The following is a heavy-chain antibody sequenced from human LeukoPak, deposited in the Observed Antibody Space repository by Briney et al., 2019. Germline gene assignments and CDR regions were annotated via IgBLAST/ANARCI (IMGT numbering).Heavy chain of an antibody. J-gene: IGHJ4*02. Sequence: GGSLRLSCVASGFTVSSNYMSWVRQAPGKGLEWVSVIYSGGSTYYADSVKGRFTISRDNSKNTLYLQMNSLRAEDTAVYYCAKLAEETSSDYWGQGTLVTVSS. CDR1: GFTVSSNY. CDR3: AKLAEETSSDY. V-gene: IGHV3-66*01. D-gene: IGHD2-2*01. CDR2: IYSGGST.